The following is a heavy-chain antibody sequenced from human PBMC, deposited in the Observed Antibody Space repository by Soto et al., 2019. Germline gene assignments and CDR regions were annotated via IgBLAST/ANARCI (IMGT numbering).Heavy chain of an antibody. CDR3: ASDPNYGSGSYPDY. V-gene: IGHV1-69*01. CDR2: IIPIFGTA. J-gene: IGHJ4*02. CDR1: GGTFSSYA. Sequence: QVQLVQSGAEVKKPGSSVKVSCKASGGTFSSYAISWVRQAPGQGLEWMGGIIPIFGTANYAQKFQGRVTLTADESTNTAYMELSSLRSEDTDVYYCASDPNYGSGSYPDYWGKGTRVTVSS. D-gene: IGHD3-10*01.